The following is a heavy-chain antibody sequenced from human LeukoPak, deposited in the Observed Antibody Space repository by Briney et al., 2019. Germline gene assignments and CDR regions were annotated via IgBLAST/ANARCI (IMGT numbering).Heavy chain of an antibody. Sequence: SQTLSLTCALSGDSFSSNTAAWNSIRPSPSRGLEWRGRTYYRSTWYNDYAEAVKSRITSNPDASKIQFSLQLNCVRPEDTAVYYCARGRPADMSWFDPWGQGTLVTVSS. J-gene: IGHJ5*02. CDR3: ARGRPADMSWFDP. CDR2: TYYRSTWYN. V-gene: IGHV6-1*01. D-gene: IGHD2-2*01. CDR1: GDSFSSNTAA.